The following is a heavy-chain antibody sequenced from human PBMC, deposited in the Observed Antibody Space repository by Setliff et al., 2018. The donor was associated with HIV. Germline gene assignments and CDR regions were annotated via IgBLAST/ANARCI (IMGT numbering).Heavy chain of an antibody. V-gene: IGHV4-39*01. CDR3: ASLNGSESPYIYYYYMDV. CDR1: GGSISTSRYY. J-gene: IGHJ6*03. D-gene: IGHD3-10*01. Sequence: SETLSLTCTVSGGSISTSRYYWGWIRQPPGKGLEWIGSINYRGNTYYNPSLTSRAAIFVDTSKNQISLKLSSVTAADTAVYYCASLNGSESPYIYYYYMDVWGEGTAVTVSS. CDR2: INYRGNT.